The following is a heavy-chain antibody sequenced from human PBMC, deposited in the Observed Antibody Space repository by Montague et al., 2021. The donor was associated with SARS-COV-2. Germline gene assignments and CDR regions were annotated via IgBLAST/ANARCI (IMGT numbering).Heavy chain of an antibody. CDR2: IYYDGST. CDR3: ARSGGYFEH. J-gene: IGHJ4*02. D-gene: IGHD3-16*01. V-gene: IGHV4-59*03. Sequence: SETLSLTCTVSGGSIRSYYWSWIRQTPGKGLEWIGDIYYDGSTNYNPSLKSRVTMSVDSSKNQFSLRLSSVTAADTAVYYCARSGGYFEHWGQGTLVTVSS. CDR1: GGSIRSYY.